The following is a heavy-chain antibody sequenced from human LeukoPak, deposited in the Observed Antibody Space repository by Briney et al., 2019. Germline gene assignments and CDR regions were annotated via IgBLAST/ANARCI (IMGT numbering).Heavy chain of an antibody. CDR3: ARVNYYGSGSYYENWFDP. J-gene: IGHJ5*02. V-gene: IGHV3-48*03. CDR2: ISSSGSTI. CDR1: GFTFSSYE. Sequence: GGSLRLSCAASGFTFSSYEMNWVRQAPGKGLEWVSYISSSGSTIYYADSVKGRFTIPRDNAKNSLYLQMNSLRAEDTAVYYCARVNYYGSGSYYENWFDPWGQGTLVTVSS. D-gene: IGHD3-10*01.